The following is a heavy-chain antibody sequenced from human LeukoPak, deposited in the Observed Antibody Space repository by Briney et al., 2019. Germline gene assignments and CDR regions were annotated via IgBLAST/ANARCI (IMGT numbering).Heavy chain of an antibody. D-gene: IGHD5-18*01. J-gene: IGHJ4*02. CDR3: AKDIAQGYTYGSIDQDY. CDR1: GFTFSSYW. V-gene: IGHV3-7*03. Sequence: PGGSLSLSCAASGFTFSSYWMSWVRQAPGKGLEGVANIKQDGSEKYYVDSGKGRFTISRDNAKNTLSLQMNSLRVEDTAVYYCAKDIAQGYTYGSIDQDYWGQGTLVTVSS. CDR2: IKQDGSEK.